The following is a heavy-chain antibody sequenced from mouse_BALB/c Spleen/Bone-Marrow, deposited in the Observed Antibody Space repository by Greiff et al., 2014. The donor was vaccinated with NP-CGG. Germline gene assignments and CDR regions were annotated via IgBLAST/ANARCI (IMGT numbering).Heavy chain of an antibody. CDR2: ISSGSSTI. J-gene: IGHJ4*01. CDR3: ARRRGAYGNIRRGYAMDY. Sequence: EVQVVESGGGLVQPGGSRKLSCAASGFTFSSFGMHWVRQAPEKGLEWVAYISSGSSTIYYADTVKGRFTISRDNPKNTLFLQMTSLRSEDTAMYYCARRRGAYGNIRRGYAMDYWGQGTSVTVSS. D-gene: IGHD2-1*01. CDR1: GFTFSSFG. V-gene: IGHV5-17*02.